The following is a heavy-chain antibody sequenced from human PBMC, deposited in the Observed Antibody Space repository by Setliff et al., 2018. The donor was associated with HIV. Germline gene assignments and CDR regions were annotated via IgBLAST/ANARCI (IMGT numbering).Heavy chain of an antibody. CDR3: ARRSIVGVTRGFYYYGLDV. Sequence: SETLSLTCTVSGGSFSSVSYYWNWIRQPAGKGLEWIGRIYFSGSTNYNPSLKSRVTISVDTSKKQFSLRLTSVTAADTAVYYCARRSIVGVTRGFYYYGLDVWGQGTTVTVSS. CDR2: IYFSGST. CDR1: GGSFSSVSYY. V-gene: IGHV4-61*02. D-gene: IGHD1-26*01. J-gene: IGHJ6*02.